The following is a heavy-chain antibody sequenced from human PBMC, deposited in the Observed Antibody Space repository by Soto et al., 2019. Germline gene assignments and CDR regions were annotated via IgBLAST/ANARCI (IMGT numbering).Heavy chain of an antibody. CDR3: ARRPPFSHGNFVTYFFDF. Sequence: DSVKVCLKASGYTFISYGIALVRQAPGQGLEWMAWISPTSGNTNYAQKFQGRVTVTTETPTNTAYMELRSLRSDDTAVYYCARRPPFSHGNFVTYFFDFWGQGTLVTVSS. V-gene: IGHV1-18*01. CDR2: ISPTSGNT. CDR1: GYTFISYG. J-gene: IGHJ4*02. D-gene: IGHD4-17*01.